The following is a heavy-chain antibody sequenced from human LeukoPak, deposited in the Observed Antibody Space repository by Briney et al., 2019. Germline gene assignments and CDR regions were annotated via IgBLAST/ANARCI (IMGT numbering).Heavy chain of an antibody. D-gene: IGHD2-21*02. J-gene: IGHJ4*02. V-gene: IGHV4-59*08. CDR2: IYYSGST. Sequence: SETLSLTCTVSGGSISSYYWSWIRQPPGKGLEWIGYIYYSGSTNYKSSLKSRVTISVDTSKNQFSLKLSSVTAADTAVYYCASPTGLYCGGDCYPNYYFDYWGQGTLVTVSS. CDR1: GGSISSYY. CDR3: ASPTGLYCGGDCYPNYYFDY.